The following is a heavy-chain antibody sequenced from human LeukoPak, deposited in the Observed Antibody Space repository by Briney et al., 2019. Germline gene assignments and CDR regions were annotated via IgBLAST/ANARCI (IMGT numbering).Heavy chain of an antibody. CDR2: IIPIFGTA. D-gene: IGHD2-2*01. V-gene: IGHV1-69*06. CDR1: GGTFSSYA. J-gene: IGHJ3*02. Sequence: SVKVSCKASGGTFSSYAISWVRQAPGQGLEWMGGIIPIFGTANYAQKFQGRVTITADKSTSTAYMELSSLRSEDTAVYYCAREGMGYCSSTSCYGGVFYAFDIWGQGTMVTVSS. CDR3: AREGMGYCSSTSCYGGVFYAFDI.